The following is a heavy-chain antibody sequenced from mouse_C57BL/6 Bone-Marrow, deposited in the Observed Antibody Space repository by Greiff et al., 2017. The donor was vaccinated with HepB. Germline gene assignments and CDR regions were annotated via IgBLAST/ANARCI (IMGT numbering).Heavy chain of an antibody. CDR3: NTPWYYFDD. CDR2: IDPENGDT. J-gene: IGHJ2*01. D-gene: IGHD1-1*02. V-gene: IGHV14-4*01. Sequence: EVQLQESGAELVRPGASVKLSCTASGFNIKDDYMHWVKQRPEQGLEWIGWIDPENGDTEYASKFQGKATITADTSSNTAYLHLSSLTSEDTADYYGNTPWYYFDDWGQGTTRPVSS. CDR1: GFNIKDDY.